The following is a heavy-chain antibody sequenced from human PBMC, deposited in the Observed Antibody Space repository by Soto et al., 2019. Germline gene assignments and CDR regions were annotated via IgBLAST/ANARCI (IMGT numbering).Heavy chain of an antibody. D-gene: IGHD3-22*01. Sequence: SGGSLRLSCAASGFIFRSYWMNWVRQAPGKGLEWVANIKEDGSEKYYVDSVKGRFTISRDNAKNSLYLQMNSLRADDTAVYYCAREGPSDFYDSSGNQPSYYWGQGTLVTVSS. J-gene: IGHJ4*02. CDR3: AREGPSDFYDSSGNQPSYY. V-gene: IGHV3-7*01. CDR2: IKEDGSEK. CDR1: GFIFRSYW.